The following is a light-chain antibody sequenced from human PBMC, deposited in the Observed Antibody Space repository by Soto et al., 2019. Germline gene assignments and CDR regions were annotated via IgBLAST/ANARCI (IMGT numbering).Light chain of an antibody. Sequence: QSALTQPASVSGSPGQSITISCTGTSSDVGGYNYVTWYQQHPGKAPKLMIYEVSNRPSGVSNRFSGSQSGNTASLTISGLQAEDEADYYCSSYKSSSNYVFGTGTKVTVL. CDR1: SSDVGGYNY. CDR2: EVS. V-gene: IGLV2-14*01. J-gene: IGLJ1*01. CDR3: SSYKSSSNYV.